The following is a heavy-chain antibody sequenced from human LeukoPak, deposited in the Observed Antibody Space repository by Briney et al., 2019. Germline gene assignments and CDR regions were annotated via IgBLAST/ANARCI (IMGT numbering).Heavy chain of an antibody. CDR3: ASSVDTAMGYFDY. V-gene: IGHV3-21*01. J-gene: IGHJ4*02. CDR1: GLTFSTHA. D-gene: IGHD5-18*01. Sequence: GRSLRLSCITSGLTFSTHAIHWVRQAPGKGLEWVSSISSSSSYIYYADSVKGRFTISRDNAKNSLYLQMNSLRAEDTAVYYCASSVDTAMGYFDYWGQGTLVTVSS. CDR2: ISSSSSYI.